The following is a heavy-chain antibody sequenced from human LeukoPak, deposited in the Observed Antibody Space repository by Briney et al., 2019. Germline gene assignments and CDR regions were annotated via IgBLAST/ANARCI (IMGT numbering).Heavy chain of an antibody. CDR3: ARDLAIAVAGNWFDP. V-gene: IGHV1-2*02. CDR2: INPNSGGT. CDR1: GYTFTGYY. Sequence: ASVKVSCKASGYTFTGYYMHWVRQAPGQGLEWMGWINPNSGGTNYAQKFQGRVTMTRDTSTSTAYMELSRLRSDDTAVYYCARDLAIAVAGNWFDPWGQGTLVTVSS. J-gene: IGHJ5*02. D-gene: IGHD6-19*01.